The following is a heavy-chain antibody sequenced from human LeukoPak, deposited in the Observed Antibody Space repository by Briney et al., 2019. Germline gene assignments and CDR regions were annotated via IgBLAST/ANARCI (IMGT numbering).Heavy chain of an antibody. D-gene: IGHD1-1*01. CDR2: ISSDGSST. V-gene: IGHV3-74*01. J-gene: IGHJ4*02. CDR3: VRDGDAEVELDY. Sequence: PGGSLRLSCAASGFTFSSYWMHWVRQAPGKGLEWVSRISSDGSSTTNADSVRGRFTISRDNAKNTLYLQMNSLRGEDTAVYYCVRDGDAEVELDYWGQGTLVTVSS. CDR1: GFTFSSYW.